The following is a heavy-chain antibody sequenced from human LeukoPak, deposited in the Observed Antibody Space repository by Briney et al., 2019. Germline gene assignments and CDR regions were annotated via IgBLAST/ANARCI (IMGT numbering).Heavy chain of an antibody. CDR1: GFTFSDYY. D-gene: IGHD3-10*01. CDR3: AKSWFGDSYGMDV. V-gene: IGHV3-11*06. Sequence: PGGSLRLSCAASGFTFSDYYMSWIRQAPGKGPEWVSYISSSSSYTNYADSVKGRFTISRDNTKNSLYLQMNSLRAEDTAVYYCAKSWFGDSYGMDVWGKGTTVTVSS. J-gene: IGHJ6*04. CDR2: ISSSSSYT.